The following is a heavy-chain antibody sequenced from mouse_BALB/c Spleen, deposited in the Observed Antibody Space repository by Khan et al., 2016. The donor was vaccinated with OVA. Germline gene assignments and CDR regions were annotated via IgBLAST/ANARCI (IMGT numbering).Heavy chain of an antibody. CDR2: IFPGNDNT. Sequence: VELVESGAELARPGASVKLSCKASGYTFTDFYINWMRQRTGQGLEWIGHIFPGNDNTYYNENFSAKATLTADKSSSTAFMHLSSLTSEDSAVYFCSRSGLGSFAFWGQGTLVTVAT. V-gene: IGHV1-77*01. CDR3: SRSGLGSFAF. J-gene: IGHJ3*01. D-gene: IGHD3-1*01. CDR1: GYTFTDFY.